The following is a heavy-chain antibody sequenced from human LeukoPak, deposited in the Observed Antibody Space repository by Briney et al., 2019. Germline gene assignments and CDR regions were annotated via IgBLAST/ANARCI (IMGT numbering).Heavy chain of an antibody. D-gene: IGHD4-17*01. CDR2: ISGGGGNT. V-gene: IGHV3-23*01. CDR1: GFSFSSYA. Sequence: GGSLRLSCAASGFSFSSYAMNWVRRAPGKGLEWVSLISGGGGNTYYADSVKGRFTISRDNSKNMLFLQINSLRAEDTAVYYCSKDLPYGEHAFDIWGQGTMVTVSS. CDR3: SKDLPYGEHAFDI. J-gene: IGHJ3*02.